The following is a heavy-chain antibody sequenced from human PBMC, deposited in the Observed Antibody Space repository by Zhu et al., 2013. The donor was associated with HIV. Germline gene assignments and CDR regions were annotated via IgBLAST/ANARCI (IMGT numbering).Heavy chain of an antibody. D-gene: IGHD3-22*01. CDR2: IIPIFGTA. Sequence: QVQLVQSGAEVKKPGSSVKVSCKASGGTFSSYAISWVRQAPGQGLEWMGGIIPIFGTANYAQKFQGRVTITADKSTSTAYMELSSLRSEDTAVYYCARGRETEYYYDSSGYFDYWGQGTLVTVSS. CDR3: ARGRETEYYYDSSGYFDY. V-gene: IGHV1-69*06. CDR1: GGTFSSYA. J-gene: IGHJ4*02.